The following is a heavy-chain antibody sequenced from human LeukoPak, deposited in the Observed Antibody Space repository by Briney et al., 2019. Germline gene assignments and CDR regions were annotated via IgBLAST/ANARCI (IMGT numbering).Heavy chain of an antibody. CDR3: ARICSSTDCLIPD. CDR2: INSDASDT. D-gene: IGHD2-2*01. CDR1: GFTFSRHW. V-gene: IGHV3-74*01. J-gene: IGHJ4*02. Sequence: GGSLRLSCAASGFTFSRHWMHWVRQAPGKGLVWVSRINSDASDTNYADFVKGRFTISRDNAKNTVYLQINSLRDEDTAVYYCARICSSTDCLIPDWGQGTLVTVSS.